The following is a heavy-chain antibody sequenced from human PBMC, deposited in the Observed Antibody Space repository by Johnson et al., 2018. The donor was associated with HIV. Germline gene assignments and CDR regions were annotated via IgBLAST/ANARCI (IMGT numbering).Heavy chain of an antibody. CDR3: GRAKGNSYYGSGHDAFDI. V-gene: IGHV3-66*02. CDR2: LYSGGST. J-gene: IGHJ3*02. Sequence: EVQLVESGGGLVQPGGSLRLSCAASGFTVSSNYMTWVRQAPGKGLEWVSILYSGGSTYYADSVKGRFSISRDNSKNTLFLQLNSLRAEDTAVYYCGRAKGNSYYGSGHDAFDIWGRGTIFTVSS. CDR1: GFTVSSNY. D-gene: IGHD3-10*01.